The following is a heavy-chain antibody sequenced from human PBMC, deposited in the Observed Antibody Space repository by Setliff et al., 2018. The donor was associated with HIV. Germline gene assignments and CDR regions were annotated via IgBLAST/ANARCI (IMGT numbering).Heavy chain of an antibody. CDR1: GGTFGNYG. CDR2: IVPILNIA. CDR3: ARGWSEGTHLFQVEYFQH. D-gene: IGHD2-8*01. J-gene: IGHJ1*01. V-gene: IGHV1-69*10. Sequence: SVKVSCKASGGTFGNYGVGWVRQAPGQGLEWVGGIVPILNIANYAQEFQGRATITADKSTSTVYMEVRDLKPDGTALYYCARGWSEGTHLFQVEYFQHWGQGTLVTVSS.